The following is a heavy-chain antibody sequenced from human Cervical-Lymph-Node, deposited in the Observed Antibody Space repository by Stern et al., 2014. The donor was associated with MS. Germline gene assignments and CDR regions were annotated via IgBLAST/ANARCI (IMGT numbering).Heavy chain of an antibody. Sequence: EVQLVESGGGLVQPGGSLRLSCAASGFSFSSYDMNWVRQAPGKGLEWVSYISTGGITIYYAESVKGRFTISRDNAKNSLYLQMNSLRAEDTAVYYCARGRSSGRNPCDYWGQGTLVTVSS. D-gene: IGHD6-19*01. V-gene: IGHV3-48*01. J-gene: IGHJ4*02. CDR3: ARGRSSGRNPCDY. CDR1: GFSFSSYD. CDR2: ISTGGITI.